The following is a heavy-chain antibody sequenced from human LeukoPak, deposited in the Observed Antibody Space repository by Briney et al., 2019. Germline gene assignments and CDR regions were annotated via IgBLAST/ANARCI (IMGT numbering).Heavy chain of an antibody. J-gene: IGHJ1*01. Sequence: PSETLSLTCTVSGGSISSYYWNWIRQPPGKGLEWIGYIYYSGSTNYNPSLKSRVTIPVDTSKNQFPLKLSSVTAADTAVYYCARGGWYPESFQHWGQGALVTVSS. CDR1: GGSISSYY. D-gene: IGHD6-19*01. CDR2: IYYSGST. V-gene: IGHV4-59*01. CDR3: ARGGWYPESFQH.